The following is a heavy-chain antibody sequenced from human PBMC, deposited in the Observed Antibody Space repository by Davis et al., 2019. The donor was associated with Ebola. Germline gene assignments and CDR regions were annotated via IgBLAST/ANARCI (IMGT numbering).Heavy chain of an antibody. V-gene: IGHV1-2*06. Sequence: ASVKVSCKASGSTLSNYTVHWVRQAPGQRLEWMGRINPNSGGTNYARKFQGRVTMTRDTSISTAYLGLASLRSDDTAVYYCARAQFPTTSDHWGQGTLVTVSS. CDR1: GSTLSNYT. CDR3: ARAQFPTTSDH. D-gene: IGHD1-1*01. J-gene: IGHJ4*02. CDR2: INPNSGGT.